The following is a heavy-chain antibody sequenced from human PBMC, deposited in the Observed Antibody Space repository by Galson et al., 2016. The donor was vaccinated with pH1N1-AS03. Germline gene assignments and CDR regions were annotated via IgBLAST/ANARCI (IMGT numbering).Heavy chain of an antibody. J-gene: IGHJ2*01. Sequence: SLRLSCAASGFTFSSHGMHWVRQTPGRGLEWVAVIWHDGSEKYYADSVKGRFTISRDNSKNTLYLQVNSLRAEDTAVYYCARDRHYYDYIWGTYRYDWYFDLWGRGTLVTVSS. V-gene: IGHV3-33*01. CDR1: GFTFSSHG. CDR3: ARDRHYYDYIWGTYRYDWYFDL. D-gene: IGHD3-16*02. CDR2: IWHDGSEK.